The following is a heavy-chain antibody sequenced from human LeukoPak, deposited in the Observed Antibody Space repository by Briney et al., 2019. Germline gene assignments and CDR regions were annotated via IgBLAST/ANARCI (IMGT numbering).Heavy chain of an antibody. CDR1: GGSFSGYY. V-gene: IGHV4-34*01. J-gene: IGHJ4*02. D-gene: IGHD6-19*01. Sequence: SETLSLTCAVYGGSFSGYYWSWIRQPPGKGLEWIGEINHSGSTNYNPSLKSRVTISVDTSKNQFSLKLSSVTAADTAVYYCAMSAYSSGWYSDYWGQGTLVTVSS. CDR3: AMSAYSSGWYSDY. CDR2: INHSGST.